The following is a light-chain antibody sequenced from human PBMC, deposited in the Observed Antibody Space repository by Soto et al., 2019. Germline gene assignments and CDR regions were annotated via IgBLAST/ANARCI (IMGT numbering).Light chain of an antibody. Sequence: QLVLTQSPSASASLGASVKFTCTLSSGHSSYAIAWHQQQPEKGPRYLMKFNSDGSHSKGDGIPDRFSGSSSGAERYLTISSLQSEDEADYYCQTWGTGIHVVFGGGTKLTVL. V-gene: IGLV4-69*01. CDR1: SGHSSYA. CDR3: QTWGTGIHVV. J-gene: IGLJ2*01. CDR2: FNSDGSH.